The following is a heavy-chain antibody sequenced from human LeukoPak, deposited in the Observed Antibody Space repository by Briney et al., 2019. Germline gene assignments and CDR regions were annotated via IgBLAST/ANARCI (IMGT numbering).Heavy chain of an antibody. J-gene: IGHJ4*02. CDR1: GFTFSSYA. CDR2: ISGNGGST. V-gene: IGHV3-23*01. D-gene: IGHD3-10*01. Sequence: GGSLRLSCAASGFTFSSYAMSWVRQAPGKGLEWVSAISGNGGSTYYADSVKGRFTISRDNSKNTLYLQMNSLRAEDTAVYYCANTYYYGSGSYHWGQGTLVTVSS. CDR3: ANTYYYGSGSYH.